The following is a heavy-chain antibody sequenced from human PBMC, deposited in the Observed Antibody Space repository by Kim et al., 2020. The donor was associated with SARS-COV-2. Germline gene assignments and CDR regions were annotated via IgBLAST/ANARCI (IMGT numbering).Heavy chain of an antibody. CDR2: ISYDGSNK. Sequence: GGSLRLSCAASGFTFSSYAMHWVRQAPGKGLEWVAVISYDGSNKYYADSVKGRFTISRDNSKNTLYLQMNSLRAEDTAVYYCARDLRLGLVVVITWDFDYWGQGTLVTVSS. CDR1: GFTFSSYA. D-gene: IGHD3-22*01. J-gene: IGHJ4*02. V-gene: IGHV3-30*04. CDR3: ARDLRLGLVVVITWDFDY.